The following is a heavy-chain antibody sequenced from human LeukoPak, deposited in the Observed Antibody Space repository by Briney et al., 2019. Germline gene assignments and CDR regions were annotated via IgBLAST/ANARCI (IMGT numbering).Heavy chain of an antibody. J-gene: IGHJ6*02. CDR3: AREKYYGSGMEFYYYGMDV. D-gene: IGHD3-10*01. V-gene: IGHV1-18*01. CDR1: GYTFTSYG. CDR2: ISAYNGNT. Sequence: ASVKVSCKASGYTFTSYGISWERQAPGQGLEWMGWISAYNGNTNYAQKLQGRVTMTTDTSTSTAYMELRSLRSDDTAVYYCAREKYYGSGMEFYYYGMDVWGQGTTVTVSS.